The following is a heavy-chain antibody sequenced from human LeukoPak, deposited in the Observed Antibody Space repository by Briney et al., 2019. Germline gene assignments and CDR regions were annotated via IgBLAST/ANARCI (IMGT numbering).Heavy chain of an antibody. Sequence: SETLSLTCAVSGGSISSGGYSWSWIRQPPGKGLEWIGYIYHSGSTYYNPSLKSRVTISVDRSKNQFPLKLSSVTAADTAVYYCARGGDYYDSGAFDIWGQGTMVTVSS. J-gene: IGHJ3*02. CDR1: GGSISSGGYS. V-gene: IGHV4-30-2*01. CDR2: IYHSGST. D-gene: IGHD3-22*01. CDR3: ARGGDYYDSGAFDI.